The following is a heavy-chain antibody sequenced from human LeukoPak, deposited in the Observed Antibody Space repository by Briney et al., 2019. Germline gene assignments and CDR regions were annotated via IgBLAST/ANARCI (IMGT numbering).Heavy chain of an antibody. Sequence: SVKVSCKASGGTFSSYAISWVRQAPGQGLEWMGGIIPIFGTANYAQKFQGRVTITADESTSTAYMELSGLRSEDTAVYYCAMSYYDILTGFWGQGTLVTVSS. CDR1: GGTFSSYA. V-gene: IGHV1-69*01. CDR3: AMSYYDILTGF. J-gene: IGHJ4*02. CDR2: IIPIFGTA. D-gene: IGHD3-9*01.